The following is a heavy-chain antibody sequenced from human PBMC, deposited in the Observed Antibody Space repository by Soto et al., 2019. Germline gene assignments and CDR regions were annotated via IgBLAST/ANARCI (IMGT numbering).Heavy chain of an antibody. CDR3: ARDDLYGGWFEP. V-gene: IGHV4-30-2*01. CDR2: IYHSGYT. J-gene: IGHJ5*02. Sequence: PSETLSLTCAVSGGSISSGGYSWNWIRQPPGKGLEWIGYIYHSGYTYYNPSLKSRVTISVDKSKNQFSLHLNSVTAADTAVYYCARDDLYGGWFEPWGQGTLVTVSS. D-gene: IGHD4-17*01. CDR1: GGSISSGGYS.